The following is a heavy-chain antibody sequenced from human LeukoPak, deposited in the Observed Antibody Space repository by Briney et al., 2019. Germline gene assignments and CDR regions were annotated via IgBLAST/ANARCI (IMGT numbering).Heavy chain of an antibody. V-gene: IGHV4-39*01. D-gene: IGHD3-3*01. CDR1: GGSIRSSSYY. CDR2: IYYSGST. Sequence: SETLSLTCTVSGGSIRSSSYYWGWIRQPPGKGLEWIGSIYYSGSTYYKPSLKSRVTISVDTSKNQFSLKLNSVTAADTAVYYCARCGYYDFWSGYNPATFDYWGQGTLVTVSS. J-gene: IGHJ4*02. CDR3: ARCGYYDFWSGYNPATFDY.